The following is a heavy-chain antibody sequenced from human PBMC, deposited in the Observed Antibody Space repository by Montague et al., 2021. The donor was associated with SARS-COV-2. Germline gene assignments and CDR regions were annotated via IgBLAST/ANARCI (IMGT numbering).Heavy chain of an antibody. J-gene: IGHJ6*02. CDR1: GFTFSSYS. V-gene: IGHV3-21*01. Sequence: SLRLSCAASGFTFSSYSTNWVRQAPGKGLEWVSSISSSNSYIYYADSVKGRSTISRDNAKNSLYLQMNSLRAEDTAVYYCARGGLRYCSGGSCRTKDGMDVWGQGTTVTVSS. CDR2: ISSSNSYI. CDR3: ARGGLRYCSGGSCRTKDGMDV. D-gene: IGHD2-15*01.